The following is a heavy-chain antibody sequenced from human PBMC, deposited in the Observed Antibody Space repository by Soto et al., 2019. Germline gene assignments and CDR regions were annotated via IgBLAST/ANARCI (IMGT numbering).Heavy chain of an antibody. J-gene: IGHJ4*02. CDR2: IHYTGSS. Sequence: PSETLSLSCSGSGGSVCGSYWSWFRQPPGKGLEWIAYIHYTGSSNSNPSLESRVTMSVDTSKNQFSLKLSSVTAADTAVYYCARHSNEYRKSLDYWGKGTLVTVSS. CDR1: GGSVCGSY. V-gene: IGHV4-59*08. CDR3: ARHSNEYRKSLDY. D-gene: IGHD1-1*01.